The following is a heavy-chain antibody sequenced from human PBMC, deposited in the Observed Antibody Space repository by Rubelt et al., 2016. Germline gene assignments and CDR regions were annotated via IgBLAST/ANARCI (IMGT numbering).Heavy chain of an antibody. Sequence: QLQLQESGPGLVKPSETLSLTCTVSGGSISSSSYYWSWIRQPPGKGLEWIGEINHSGSTYYNPSLKSRVTISVDTSKNQFSLKLSSVTAADTAVYYCARGRDGDRMGCWGQGTLVTVSS. J-gene: IGHJ4*02. V-gene: IGHV4-39*07. D-gene: IGHD4-17*01. CDR2: INHSGST. CDR3: ARGRDGDRMGC. CDR1: GGSISSSSYY.